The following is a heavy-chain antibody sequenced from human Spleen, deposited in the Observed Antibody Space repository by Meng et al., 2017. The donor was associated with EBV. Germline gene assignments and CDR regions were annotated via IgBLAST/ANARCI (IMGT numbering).Heavy chain of an antibody. CDR2: IYSNDYK. D-gene: IGHD2-2*03. V-gene: IGHV2-5*01. J-gene: IGHJ4*02. Sequence: QITLQGPGPSTVQPTQTLTPTGSCSGISRSTSGVGVGWIRQPPGKAMGWLALIYSNDYKPYSTSLRSRLSITKDTSKNQVVLTMTDMDPVDTASYNCAHRPNMDVLHWGQGTLVTVSS. CDR3: AHRPNMDVLH. CDR1: GISRSTSGVG.